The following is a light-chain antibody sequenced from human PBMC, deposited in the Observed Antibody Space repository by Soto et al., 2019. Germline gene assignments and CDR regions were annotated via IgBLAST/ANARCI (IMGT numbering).Light chain of an antibody. CDR2: DAS. V-gene: IGKV3-11*01. CDR3: QQRSNWPLT. Sequence: IVLTQSPATLSLSPGERATLSCRASQSVGSYLAWYQLKPDQAPRLLIYDASNRATGIPARFSGSGSGTDFTLTITRLEPEDFAVYYCQQRSNWPLTFGGGTKVEIK. J-gene: IGKJ4*01. CDR1: QSVGSY.